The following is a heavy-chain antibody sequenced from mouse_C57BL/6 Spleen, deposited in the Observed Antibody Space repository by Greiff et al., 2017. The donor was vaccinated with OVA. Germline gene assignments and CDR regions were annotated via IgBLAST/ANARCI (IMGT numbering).Heavy chain of an antibody. Sequence: EVKLVESGEGLVKPGGSLKLSCAASGFTFSSYAMSWVRQTPEKRLEWVAYISSGGDYIYYADTVKGRFTISRDNARNTLYLQMSSLKSEDTAMYYCTREDDYDRYFDVWGTGTTVTVSS. D-gene: IGHD2-4*01. V-gene: IGHV5-9-1*02. CDR1: GFTFSSYA. CDR3: TREDDYDRYFDV. CDR2: ISSGGDYI. J-gene: IGHJ1*03.